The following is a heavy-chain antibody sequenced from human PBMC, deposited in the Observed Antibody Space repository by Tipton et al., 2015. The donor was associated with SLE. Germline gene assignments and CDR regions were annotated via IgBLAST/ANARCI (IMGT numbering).Heavy chain of an antibody. J-gene: IGHJ6*02. CDR3: ARSAIVGVGYYGMDV. CDR2: IRYDGSNK. Sequence: SLRLSCAASGFTFSSYGMHWVRQAPGKGLEWVAFIRYDGSNKYYADSVKGRFTISRDNAKNSLYLQMNSLRAEDTAVYYCARSAIVGVGYYGMDVWGHGTTVTVSS. V-gene: IGHV3-33*01. CDR1: GFTFSSYG. D-gene: IGHD2-21*01.